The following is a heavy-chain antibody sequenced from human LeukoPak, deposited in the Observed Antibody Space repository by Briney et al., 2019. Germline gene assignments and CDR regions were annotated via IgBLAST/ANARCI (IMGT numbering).Heavy chain of an antibody. D-gene: IGHD3-10*01. CDR1: GGSISSSSYY. Sequence: SETLSLTCTVSGGSISSSSYYWGWIRQPPGEGLEWIGSLYYSGSTYYNASLKSRVTISVDTYKNQFSLKLNSVTAADTAVYYCARHVSSMVRGLMYFDYWGQGTLVTVSS. CDR3: ARHVSSMVRGLMYFDY. V-gene: IGHV4-39*01. J-gene: IGHJ4*02. CDR2: LYYSGST.